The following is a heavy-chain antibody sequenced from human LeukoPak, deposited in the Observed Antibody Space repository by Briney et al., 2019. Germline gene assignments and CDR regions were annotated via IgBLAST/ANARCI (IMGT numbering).Heavy chain of an antibody. D-gene: IGHD3-3*01. CDR3: ARFGSTGGRGFDP. Sequence: PSETLSLTCAVSGYSISSAYYWGWIRQPPGKGLEWIGTISHSGTTYFNPSLKSRVTIFLDTSKNQFSLKLTSVTAADTAVYYCARFGSTGGRGFDPWGQGTLVTVSS. J-gene: IGHJ5*02. CDR2: ISHSGTT. CDR1: GYSISSAYY. V-gene: IGHV4-38-2*01.